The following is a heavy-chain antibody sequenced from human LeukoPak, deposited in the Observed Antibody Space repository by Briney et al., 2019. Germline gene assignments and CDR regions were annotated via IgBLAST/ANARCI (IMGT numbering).Heavy chain of an antibody. V-gene: IGHV3-15*01. CDR1: GFTFSSYG. D-gene: IGHD2-2*01. J-gene: IGHJ6*03. Sequence: PGGSLRLSCAASGFTFSSYGMHWVRQAPGKGLEWVGRIKSKTDGGTTDYAAPVKGRFTISRDDSRNTLYLQMNSLKTEDTAVYYCTTWGTSVPAAILYYYYMDVWGKGTTVTVSS. CDR3: TTWGTSVPAAILYYYYMDV. CDR2: IKSKTDGGTT.